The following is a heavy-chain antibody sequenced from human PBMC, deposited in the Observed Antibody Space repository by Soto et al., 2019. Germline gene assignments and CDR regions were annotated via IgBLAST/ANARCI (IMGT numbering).Heavy chain of an antibody. CDR2: ISYDGSNK. CDR3: AKDNRRIQLWHDAFDI. CDR1: GFTFSSYG. V-gene: IGHV3-30*18. Sequence: GGSLRLSCAASGFTFSSYGMHWVRQAPGKGLEWVAVISYDGSNKYYADSVKGRFTISRDNSKNTLYLQMNSLRAEDTAVYYCAKDNRRIQLWHDAFDIWGQGTMVTVSS. D-gene: IGHD5-18*01. J-gene: IGHJ3*02.